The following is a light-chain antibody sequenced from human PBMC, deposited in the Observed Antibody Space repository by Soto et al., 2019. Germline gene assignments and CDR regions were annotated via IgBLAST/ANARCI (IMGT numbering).Light chain of an antibody. J-gene: IGKJ1*01. CDR1: QNITNN. CDR3: QQSYSTSWT. V-gene: IGKV1-39*01. Sequence: DIQMTQSPSSLSASIGDRVTITCQASQNITNNLSWYQQKPGKAPKLLIYDASSLESGVPSRFSGSGSGTEFTLTISSLQPEDFATYYCQQSYSTSWTFGQGTKVDIK. CDR2: DAS.